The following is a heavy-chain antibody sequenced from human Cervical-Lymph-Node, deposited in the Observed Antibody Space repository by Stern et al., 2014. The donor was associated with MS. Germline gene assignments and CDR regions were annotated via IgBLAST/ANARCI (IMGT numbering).Heavy chain of an antibody. D-gene: IGHD2-15*01. J-gene: IGHJ3*02. CDR2: INPSGDTT. CDR3: ARDIVVVLAATTKPPDAFDI. V-gene: IGHV1-46*01. CDR1: GYTFTNYY. Sequence: DQLVESGAEVKKPGASVKVSCKASGYTFTNYYMNWVRQAPGQGLEWMGIINPSGDTTSYAQKFQGRVTLTRDTSTSTVYMELRSLRSEDTALYYCARDIVVVLAATTKPPDAFDIWGQGTMVTVSS.